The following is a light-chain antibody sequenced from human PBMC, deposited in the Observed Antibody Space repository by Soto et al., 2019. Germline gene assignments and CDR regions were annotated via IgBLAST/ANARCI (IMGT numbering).Light chain of an antibody. CDR2: DVT. V-gene: IGLV2-14*02. J-gene: IGLJ1*01. CDR1: SSDVGSYNL. Sequence: QSALTQPASVSGSPEQSITISCTGTSSDVGSYNLVSWYQQHPGKAPKVIIYDVTHRPSGVSERFSGSKSGFTASLTISGLQAEDESHYYCASFTSISTYVFGTGTQLTVL. CDR3: ASFTSISTYV.